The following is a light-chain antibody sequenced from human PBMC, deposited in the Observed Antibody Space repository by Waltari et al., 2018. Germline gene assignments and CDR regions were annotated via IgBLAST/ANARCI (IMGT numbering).Light chain of an antibody. V-gene: IGLV1-44*01. Sequence: QSVLPQPPSASGIPRQRFTIPCSRNSSNIGGNPVHCYLHLPGTAPKLLIYSNNRRPSGVPDRFSGSKSGTSASLAISGLQSEDEADYYCAAWDDSLGGPYVVFGGGTKLTVL. CDR2: SNN. CDR3: AAWDDSLGGPYVV. CDR1: SSNIGGNP. J-gene: IGLJ2*01.